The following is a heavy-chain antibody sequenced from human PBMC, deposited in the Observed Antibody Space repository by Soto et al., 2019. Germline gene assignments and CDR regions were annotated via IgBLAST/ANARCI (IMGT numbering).Heavy chain of an antibody. CDR1: GYTFSNYA. V-gene: IGHV1-18*04. J-gene: IGHJ6*02. Sequence: QVQLVQSGAELKKPGASVKVSCKTSGYTFSNYAISWVRQAPGQGLEWMGWISPYNADNGDTKNAQMLQGRVTMTIDTTASTAYMELRGVRSGDTAVYYCARAELERGDVGYYGMDVWGQGTTVNVSS. D-gene: IGHD1-1*01. CDR2: ISPYNADNGDT. CDR3: ARAELERGDVGYYGMDV.